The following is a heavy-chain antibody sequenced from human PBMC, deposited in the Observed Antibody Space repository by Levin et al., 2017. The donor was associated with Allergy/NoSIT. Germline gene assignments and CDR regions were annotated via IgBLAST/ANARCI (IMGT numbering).Heavy chain of an antibody. J-gene: IGHJ4*02. V-gene: IGHV1-2*02. Sequence: GESLKISCKASGYTFTGYYMHWVRQAPGQGLEWMGWINPNSGATNYVQKFQGRVTMTRDTSISTAYMELSRLRSDDTAVYYCARDGYSSGWYGPFDYWGQGTLVTVSS. CDR2: INPNSGAT. CDR1: GYTFTGYY. D-gene: IGHD6-19*01. CDR3: ARDGYSSGWYGPFDY.